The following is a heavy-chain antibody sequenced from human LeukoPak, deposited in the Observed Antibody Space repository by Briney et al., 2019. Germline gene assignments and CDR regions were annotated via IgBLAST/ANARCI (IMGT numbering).Heavy chain of an antibody. CDR2: MNPNSGGT. CDR3: AIPNSPPGYFDWMYYFDY. V-gene: IGHV1-2*02. J-gene: IGHJ4*02. CDR1: GYTFTGYY. Sequence: ASVKVSCKASGYTFTGYYMHWVRQAPGQGLEWMGWMNPNSGGTNYAQKFQGRVTMTRDTPISTAYMELSRLRSDDTAVYYCAIPNSPPGYFDWMYYFDYWGQGTLVTVSS. D-gene: IGHD3-9*01.